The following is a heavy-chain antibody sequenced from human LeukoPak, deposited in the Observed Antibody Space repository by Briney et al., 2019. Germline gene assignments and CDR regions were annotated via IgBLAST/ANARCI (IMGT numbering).Heavy chain of an antibody. CDR1: GLTFSNYG. V-gene: IGHV3-30*02. CDR2: IWYDGSKK. CDR3: ATEGGSSDAFAF. J-gene: IGHJ3*01. Sequence: GGSLRLSCAASGLTFSNYGMHWVRQAPGKGLEWVAVIWYDGSKKYYSDSVKGRFTISRDNSKNTMYLQMNSLRIDDTAVYYCATEGGSSDAFAFWGQGTKVTVSS. D-gene: IGHD1-26*01.